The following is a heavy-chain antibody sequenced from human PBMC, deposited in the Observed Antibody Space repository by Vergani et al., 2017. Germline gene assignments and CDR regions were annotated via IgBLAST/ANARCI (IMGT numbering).Heavy chain of an antibody. CDR3: ARVNTETNGHLYYYYYKDV. CDR1: GGSFTSYH. CDR2: IDHTGRP. Sequence: QVQLQQWGGGLLKPSETLSLTCVVNGGSFTSYHWTWIRQSPGEGLEWVGDIDHTGRPDYNPSLKSRLTMSVDKSRNQFSLTLNSVTDTDTAIYFCARVNTETNGHLYYYYYKDVWGQGTAVTVS. J-gene: IGHJ6*03. D-gene: IGHD4-11*01. V-gene: IGHV4-34*01.